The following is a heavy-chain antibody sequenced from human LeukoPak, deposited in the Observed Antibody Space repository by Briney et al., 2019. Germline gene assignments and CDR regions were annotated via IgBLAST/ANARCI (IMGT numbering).Heavy chain of an antibody. D-gene: IGHD3-10*01. CDR1: GFTFSNYG. J-gene: IGHJ4*02. CDR3: AGNYGPYFDY. CDR2: IWYDGSNK. V-gene: IGHV3-33*01. Sequence: GGSLRLSCAASGFTFSNYGMHWVRQAPGKGLEWVAVIWYDGSNKYYADSVKGRFTISRDNSKNTLYLQMNSLRAEDTAVYYCAGNYGPYFDYWGQGTLVTVSS.